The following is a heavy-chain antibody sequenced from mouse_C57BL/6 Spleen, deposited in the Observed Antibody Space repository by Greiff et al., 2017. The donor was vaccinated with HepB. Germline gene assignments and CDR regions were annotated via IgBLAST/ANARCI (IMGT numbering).Heavy chain of an antibody. CDR3: AREGIFTTVLATPFAY. J-gene: IGHJ3*01. Sequence: QVQLQQSGAELARPGASVKMSCKASGYTFTSYTMHWVKQRPGQGLEWIGYINPSSGYTKYNQKFKDKATLTADKSSSTAYMQLSSLTSEDSAVYYCAREGIFTTVLATPFAYWGQGTLVTVSA. CDR1: GYTFTSYT. D-gene: IGHD1-1*01. V-gene: IGHV1-4*01. CDR2: INPSSGYT.